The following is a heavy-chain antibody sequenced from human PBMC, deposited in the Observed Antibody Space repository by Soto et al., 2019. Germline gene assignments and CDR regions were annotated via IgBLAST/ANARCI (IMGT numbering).Heavy chain of an antibody. Sequence: ASVKVSCKASGYTFTSYGISWVRQAPGQGLEWMGWISAYNGNTNYAQKLQGRVTMTTDTSTSTAYMELRSLRSDDTAVYYCAREARISGYYYYGMDVWGQGTTVTVSS. V-gene: IGHV1-18*01. CDR1: GYTFTSYG. CDR2: ISAYNGNT. CDR3: AREARISGYYYYGMDV. D-gene: IGHD2-15*01. J-gene: IGHJ6*02.